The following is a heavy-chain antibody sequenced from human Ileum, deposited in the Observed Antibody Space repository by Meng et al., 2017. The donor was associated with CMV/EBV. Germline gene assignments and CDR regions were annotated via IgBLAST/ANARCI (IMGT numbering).Heavy chain of an antibody. CDR3: ARGYSSSWYLFDP. CDR2: ISPNSGVT. CDR1: GYTLTDHY. D-gene: IGHD6-13*01. V-gene: IGHV1-2*02. J-gene: IGHJ5*02. Sequence: CTGSGYTLTDHYMHWVRQAPGQGLEWMGWISPNSGVTKYAQQFQGRVTMTRDTSISTAYMEVTRLRSDDTAVYYCARGYSSSWYLFDPWGQGILVTVSS.